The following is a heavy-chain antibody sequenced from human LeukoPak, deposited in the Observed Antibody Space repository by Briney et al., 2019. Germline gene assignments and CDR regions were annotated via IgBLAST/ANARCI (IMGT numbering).Heavy chain of an antibody. CDR2: ISGSDGST. Sequence: GGSLRLSCAASGFTFSNYAMSWVRQAPGKGLEWVSGISGSDGSTYHADSVKGRFAISRDNSKNTLFLQMNSLRAEDTAVYYCAKGSSSNIAARLNYWGQGTLVTVSS. D-gene: IGHD6-6*01. J-gene: IGHJ4*02. V-gene: IGHV3-23*01. CDR3: AKGSSSNIAARLNY. CDR1: GFTFSNYA.